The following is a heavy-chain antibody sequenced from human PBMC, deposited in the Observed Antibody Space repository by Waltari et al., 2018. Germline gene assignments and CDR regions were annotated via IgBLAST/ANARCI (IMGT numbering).Heavy chain of an antibody. J-gene: IGHJ4*02. CDR2: ITRDGFSI. CDR3: AREYYYDGSTYDQ. V-gene: IGHV3-21*01. D-gene: IGHD3-22*01. Sequence: VQLVASGGGLVKSGGSLRPSCEASGFLFRSYNMNWVRQAPGKGLEWVSSITRDGFSIYYADSVKGRFTVSRDNAKNSLYVQMNNLGAEDTAVYYCAREYYYDGSTYDQWGQGTLVTVSS. CDR1: GFLFRSYN.